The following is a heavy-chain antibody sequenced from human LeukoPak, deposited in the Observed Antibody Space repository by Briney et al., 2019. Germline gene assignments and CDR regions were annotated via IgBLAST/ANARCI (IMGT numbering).Heavy chain of an antibody. J-gene: IGHJ4*02. CDR2: LYPSGSS. V-gene: IGHV4-4*07. Sequence: QPSGTLCLTCSVSGASISPYYWNWIRQPAGKGLEWIGRLYPSGSSDYNPSLKSRVSISVGTSNNQFSLRVTSVTAADTAIYYCARDLSGSLYFDYWGQGILVTVSA. CDR1: GASISPYY. D-gene: IGHD3-10*01. CDR3: ARDLSGSLYFDY.